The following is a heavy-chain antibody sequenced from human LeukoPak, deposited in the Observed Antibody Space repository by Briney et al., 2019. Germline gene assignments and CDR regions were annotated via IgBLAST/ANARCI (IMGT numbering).Heavy chain of an antibody. CDR3: VRGATGYYYDSSGPVSAFDI. J-gene: IGHJ3*02. CDR2: ISYDGSNK. D-gene: IGHD3-22*01. Sequence: GGSLRLSCAASGFTFSSYAMHWVRQAPGKGLEWVAVISYDGSNKYYADSVKGRFTISRDNSKNTLYLQTNSLRAEDTAVYYCVRGATGYYYDSSGPVSAFDIWGQGTMVTVSS. CDR1: GFTFSSYA. V-gene: IGHV3-30-3*01.